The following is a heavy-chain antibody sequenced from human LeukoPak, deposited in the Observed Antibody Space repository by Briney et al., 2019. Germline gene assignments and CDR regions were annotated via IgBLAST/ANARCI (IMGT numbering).Heavy chain of an antibody. Sequence: PGGSLRLSCAASTFTFSKYAVSWVRQAPGKGLEWVSAISKSGEDTYYRDSVKGRFTISRDNSKNTLYLQMNSLRAEDTAVYYCAKTGLIAAAGTWWFDPWGQGTLVTVSS. V-gene: IGHV3-23*01. J-gene: IGHJ5*02. CDR1: TFTFSKYA. D-gene: IGHD6-13*01. CDR2: ISKSGEDT. CDR3: AKTGLIAAAGTWWFDP.